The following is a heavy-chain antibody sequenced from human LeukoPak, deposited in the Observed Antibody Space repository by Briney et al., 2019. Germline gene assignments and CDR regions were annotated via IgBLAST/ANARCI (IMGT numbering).Heavy chain of an antibody. CDR2: IKQDGSEK. V-gene: IGHV3-7*05. J-gene: IGHJ4*02. CDR1: GFTFSSYY. CDR3: AGGRGWLVEY. Sequence: GGSLRLSCAASGFTFSSYYMAWFRQAPGKGLEWVANIKQDGSEKYYVDSVRGRFTISRDNAKNSLFLQLNSLRVEDTAVYYCAGGRGWLVEYWGQGTLVTVSS. D-gene: IGHD6-19*01.